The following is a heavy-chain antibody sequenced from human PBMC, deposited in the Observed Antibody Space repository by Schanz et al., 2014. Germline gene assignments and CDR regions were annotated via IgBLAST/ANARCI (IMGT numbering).Heavy chain of an antibody. D-gene: IGHD5-12*01. CDR1: GFIFSGYA. J-gene: IGHJ4*02. CDR3: ARTGYDPSLTH. Sequence: QVQLVESGGGVVQPGNSLRLSCAASGFIFSGYAMIWVRQAPGKGLEWVAVISYDGSNKYYADSVKGRFAISRENSKNTKLLRMSSLRPEDSAVYYRARTGYDPSLTHWGQGTLVTVSS. V-gene: IGHV3-30*09. CDR2: ISYDGSNK.